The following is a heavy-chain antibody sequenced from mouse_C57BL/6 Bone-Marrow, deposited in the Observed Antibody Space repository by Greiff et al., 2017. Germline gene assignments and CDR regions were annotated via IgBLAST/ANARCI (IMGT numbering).Heavy chain of an antibody. J-gene: IGHJ2*01. CDR2: IYPGGGYT. V-gene: IGHV1-63*01. D-gene: IGHD1-1*01. CDR1: GYTFTNYW. CDR3: ARRGVVVFDY. Sequence: QVHVKQSGAELVRPGTSVKMSCKASGYTFTNYWIGWAKQRPGHGLEWIGDIYPGGGYTNYNEKFKGKATLTADKSSSTAYMQFSSLTSEDSAIYYCARRGVVVFDYWGQGTTLTVSS.